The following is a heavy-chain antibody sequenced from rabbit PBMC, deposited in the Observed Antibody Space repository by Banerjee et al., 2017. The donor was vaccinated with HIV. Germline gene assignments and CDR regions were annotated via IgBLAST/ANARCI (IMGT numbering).Heavy chain of an antibody. V-gene: IGHV1S47*01. CDR1: GFDFSSNV. J-gene: IGHJ4*01. D-gene: IGHD2-1*01. CDR2: IYCGDGST. Sequence: QEQLEESGGGLVKPEGSLTLTCKASGFDFSSNVMCWVRQAPGKRPEWIACIYCGDGSTYYASWAKGRFTISKTSSTTVTLQMTSLTAADTATYFCARGSIRDAYALWGPGTLVTVS. CDR3: ARGSIRDAYAL.